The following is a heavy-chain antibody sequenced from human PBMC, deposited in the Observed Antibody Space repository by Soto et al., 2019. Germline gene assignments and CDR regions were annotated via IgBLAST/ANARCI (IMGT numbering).Heavy chain of an antibody. Sequence: PSETLSLTCSVSGGSISTVGNYWTWIRQPPGKGLEWIGSICHTGSTYYSKSLRSRLTMSVDTSNGQVSMMLSSVTAADTAVYYCARATGTMRSRNCDYWGQGSLVRVS. CDR1: GGSISTVGNY. J-gene: IGHJ4*02. V-gene: IGHV4-31*03. CDR2: ICHTGST. CDR3: ARATGTMRSRNCDY. D-gene: IGHD1-1*01.